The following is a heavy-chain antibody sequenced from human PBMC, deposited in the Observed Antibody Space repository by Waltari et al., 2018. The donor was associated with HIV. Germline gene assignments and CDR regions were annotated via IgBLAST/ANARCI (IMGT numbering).Heavy chain of an antibody. Sequence: QVKLVESGGGVVQPGGSLRLSCAASGFKFSDYDLHWVRQAPGKGLEWCAVISDDGSRTYYVDSVKGRFTISRDNTNDTLYLQINSLKRDDTAIYYCARNRFWSTYVGSHYYGMDVWGQGT. CDR2: ISDDGSRT. CDR1: GFKFSDYD. CDR3: ARNRFWSTYVGSHYYGMDV. D-gene: IGHD3-3*01. J-gene: IGHJ6*02. V-gene: IGHV3-30*03.